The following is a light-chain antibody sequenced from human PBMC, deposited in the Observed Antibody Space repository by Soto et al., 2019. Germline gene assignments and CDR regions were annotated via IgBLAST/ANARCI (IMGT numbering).Light chain of an antibody. Sequence: DIQMTQSPSTLSASVGDRVIITCRASQSIGNLLAWYQQKPGKAPNLLFYKASTLESGVPSRFSGSGSGTEFPLTISSLQPDDFATYYCQHYNSYSPFGGGTKVEIK. CDR1: QSIGNL. J-gene: IGKJ4*02. CDR3: QHYNSYSP. CDR2: KAS. V-gene: IGKV1-5*03.